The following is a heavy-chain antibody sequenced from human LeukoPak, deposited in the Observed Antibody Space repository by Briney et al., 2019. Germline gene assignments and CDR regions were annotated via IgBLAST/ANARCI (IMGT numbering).Heavy chain of an antibody. J-gene: IGHJ4*02. CDR1: GFTFSSYG. CDR2: IRYDGSNK. V-gene: IGHV3-30*02. CDR3: AKEGQQLALFDY. Sequence: GGSLRLSCAASGFTFSSYGMHWVRQAPGKGLEWVAFIRYDGSNKYYADSVKGRFTISRDNSKNTLYLQMNSLRAEDTAVYYCAKEGQQLALFDYWGQGTLVTVSS. D-gene: IGHD6-13*01.